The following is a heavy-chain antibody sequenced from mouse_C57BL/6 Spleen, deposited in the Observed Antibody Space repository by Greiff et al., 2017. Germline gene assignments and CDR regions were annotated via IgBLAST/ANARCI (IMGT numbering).Heavy chain of an antibody. D-gene: IGHD2-1*01. V-gene: IGHV1-54*01. CDR2: INPGSGGT. Sequence: QVHVKQSGAELVRPGTSVKVSCKASGYAFTNYLIEWVKQRPGQGLEWIGVINPGSGGTNYNEKFKGKATLTADKSSSTAYMQLSSLTSEDSAVYFCARREGFYGTLYAMDYWGQGTSVTVSS. CDR1: GYAFTNYL. J-gene: IGHJ4*01. CDR3: ARREGFYGTLYAMDY.